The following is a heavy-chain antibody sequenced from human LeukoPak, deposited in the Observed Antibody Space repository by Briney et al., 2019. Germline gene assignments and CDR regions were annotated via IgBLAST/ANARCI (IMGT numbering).Heavy chain of an antibody. CDR2: LSNTGNI. J-gene: IGHJ4*02. CDR3: ARRGDSPMIGDH. D-gene: IGHD3-10*02. V-gene: IGHV3-48*01. CDR1: GLTFSSYG. Sequence: GGSLRLSCAASGLTFSSYGMNWVRQAPGKGLEWLSYLSNTGNIHYAQSVKGRLTISRDNAKSSLYLQMDGLRAEDTAVYYCARRGDSPMIGDHWGQGILVTVAS.